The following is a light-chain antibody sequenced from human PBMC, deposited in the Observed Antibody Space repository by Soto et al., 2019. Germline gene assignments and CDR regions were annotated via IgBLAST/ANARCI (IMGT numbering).Light chain of an antibody. Sequence: EIVLTQSPATLSLSPGERATLSCRASQSVSSYLAWYRQKPGQAPRLLIYDASNRATGIPARFSGSGSGTDFTLTISSLEPEDFAVYYCQQRSNWPTWTFGQGTKV. CDR3: QQRSNWPTWT. J-gene: IGKJ1*01. V-gene: IGKV3-11*01. CDR1: QSVSSY. CDR2: DAS.